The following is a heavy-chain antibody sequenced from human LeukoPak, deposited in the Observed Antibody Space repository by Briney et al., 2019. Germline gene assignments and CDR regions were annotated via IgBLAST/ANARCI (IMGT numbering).Heavy chain of an antibody. J-gene: IGHJ4*02. Sequence: SETLSLTCTVSGYSISSGYYWGWIRQPPGKGLEWIGSIYHSGSTYYNPSLKSRVTISVDTSKNQFSLKLSSVTAADTAVYYCARGTAMVPVYWGQGTLVTVSS. CDR3: ARGTAMVPVY. CDR1: GYSISSGYY. CDR2: IYHSGST. V-gene: IGHV4-38-2*02. D-gene: IGHD5-18*01.